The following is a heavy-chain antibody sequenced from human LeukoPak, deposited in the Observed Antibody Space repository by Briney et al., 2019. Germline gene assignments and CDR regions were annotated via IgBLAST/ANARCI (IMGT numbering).Heavy chain of an antibody. J-gene: IGHJ4*02. V-gene: IGHV4-39*01. D-gene: IGHD4-17*01. CDR1: GGSFSGSSYY. CDR3: ARLRGAMTPVTSDFDY. Sequence: PSESLSLTCTVSGGSFSGSSYYWAWIRPPPGKGLEWVGSGFNSGGACYNPSLKSRLTIAVSTSKNQISLDLRSVTAADTAVYYCARLRGAMTPVTSDFDYWGQGILVTVSS. CDR2: GFNSGGA.